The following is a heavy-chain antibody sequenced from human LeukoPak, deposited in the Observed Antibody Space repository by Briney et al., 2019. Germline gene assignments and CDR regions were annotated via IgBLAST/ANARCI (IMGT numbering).Heavy chain of an antibody. CDR2: INTGGSYI. D-gene: IGHD3-16*01. CDR3: ARSYQADYI. Sequence: GRSLRLSCAASGFTFSSYRMHWVRHAPGKGLVWVSRINTGGSYINYADSVKGRFTISRDNAKNTLYLQMNRPRAEATGAYYSARSYQADYICGQGTLITVS. J-gene: IGHJ4*02. CDR1: GFTFSSYR. V-gene: IGHV3-74*01.